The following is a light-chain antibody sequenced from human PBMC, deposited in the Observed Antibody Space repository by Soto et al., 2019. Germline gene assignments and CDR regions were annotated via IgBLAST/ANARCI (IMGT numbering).Light chain of an antibody. J-gene: IGLJ2*01. CDR1: SSDVGGYNY. V-gene: IGLV2-14*01. CDR3: SSSTSSDTLQ. CDR2: EVS. Sequence: QSALTQPASVSGSPGQSITISCTGTSSDVGGYNYVSWYQQHPGKAPKLMIYEVSNRPSGVSNRFSGSKSGNTASLTISGLQAEDEADYYCSSSTSSDTLQFGGGTKLTVL.